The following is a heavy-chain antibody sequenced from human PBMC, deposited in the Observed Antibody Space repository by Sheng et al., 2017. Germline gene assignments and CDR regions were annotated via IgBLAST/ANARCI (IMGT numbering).Heavy chain of an antibody. CDR3: ARDRGYYDSSGYYFDY. Sequence: QVQLQESGPGLVKPSETLSLTCTVSGYSISSGYYWGWIRQPPGKGLEWIGSIYHSGSTYYNPSLKSRVTISVDTSKNQFSLKLSSVTAADTAVYYCARDRGYYDSSGYYFDYW. D-gene: IGHD3-22*01. J-gene: IGHJ4*01. CDR2: IYHSGST. V-gene: IGHV4-38-2*02. CDR1: GYSISSGYY.